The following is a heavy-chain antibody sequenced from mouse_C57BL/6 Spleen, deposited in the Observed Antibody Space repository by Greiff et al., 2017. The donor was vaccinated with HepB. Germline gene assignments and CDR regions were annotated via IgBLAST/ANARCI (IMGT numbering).Heavy chain of an antibody. Sequence: EVKLVESGGGLVKPGGSLKLSCAASGFTFSDYGMHWVRQAPEKGLEWVAYISSGSGTIYYADTVKGRFTISRDNAKITLFLQMTSLRSEDTAMYYCARNTMVTTGMDYWGQGTSVTVSS. CDR2: ISSGSGTI. J-gene: IGHJ4*01. CDR1: GFTFSDYG. V-gene: IGHV5-17*01. CDR3: ARNTMVTTGMDY. D-gene: IGHD2-2*01.